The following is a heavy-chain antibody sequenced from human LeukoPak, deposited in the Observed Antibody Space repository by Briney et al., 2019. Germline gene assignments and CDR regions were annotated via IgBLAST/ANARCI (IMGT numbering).Heavy chain of an antibody. J-gene: IGHJ4*02. V-gene: IGHV1-3*01. D-gene: IGHD4-17*01. CDR3: ARGLLGDYEVDY. CDR1: GYTFTSYA. CDR2: INAGNGNT. Sequence: ASVKVSCKASGYTFTSYAMHWVRQAPGQRLEWMGWINAGNGNTKYSQKFQGRVTITRDTSASTAYMELSSLRSEDTAVYYCARGLLGDYEVDYWGQGTLVTVSS.